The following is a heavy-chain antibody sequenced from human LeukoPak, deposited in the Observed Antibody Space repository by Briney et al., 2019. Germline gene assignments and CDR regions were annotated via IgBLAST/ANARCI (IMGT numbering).Heavy chain of an antibody. V-gene: IGHV4-34*01. J-gene: IGHJ4*02. CDR1: GGSLNGYY. CDR3: ARGGYGSGSYYTG. Sequence: SETLSLTCAVYGGSLNGYYWSWIRQPPGKGLEWIGEINHSGSTNYNPSLKSRVTISVDTSKNQFSLKLSSVTAADTAVYYCARGGYGSGSYYTGWGQGTLVTVSS. D-gene: IGHD3-10*01. CDR2: INHSGST.